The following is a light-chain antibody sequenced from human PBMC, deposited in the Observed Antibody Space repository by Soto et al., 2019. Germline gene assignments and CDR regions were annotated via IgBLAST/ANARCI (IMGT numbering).Light chain of an antibody. Sequence: DIQVTQSPSSLSASVGRRVPISCQASQVINNYLNWYQQKPGKAPKILIYDASNLETGAPSKFSGSGSGTDFTFTISSLQPEDIATYYCQQYDNLPITFGQGTRLEIK. CDR2: DAS. CDR1: QVINNY. V-gene: IGKV1-33*01. J-gene: IGKJ5*01. CDR3: QQYDNLPIT.